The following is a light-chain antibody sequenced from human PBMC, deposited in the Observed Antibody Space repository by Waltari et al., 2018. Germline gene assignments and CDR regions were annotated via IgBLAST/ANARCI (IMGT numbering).Light chain of an antibody. J-gene: IGLJ1*01. Sequence: QSALTQPPSASGSPGQSVTISCTGTSSDVGGYNYVSWYQQHPGKAPKLMIYEVSKRPSVVLVRCSCSKAGNTAYRTVSGLQAEDVADYYCSLYAGGSYVFGTGTKFTVL. CDR3: SLYAGGSYV. CDR1: SSDVGGYNY. CDR2: EVS. V-gene: IGLV2-8*01.